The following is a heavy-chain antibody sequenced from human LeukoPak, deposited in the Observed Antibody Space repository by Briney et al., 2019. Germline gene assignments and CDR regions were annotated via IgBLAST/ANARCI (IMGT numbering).Heavy chain of an antibody. CDR1: GFTFSSYG. V-gene: IGHV3-30*02. CDR3: AKDSEEDYIVVVTAIPEVPFDY. D-gene: IGHD2-21*02. CDR2: IRYDGSNK. J-gene: IGHJ4*02. Sequence: GGSLRLSCAASGFTFSSYGMHWVRQAPGKGLEWVAFIRYDGSNKYYADSVKGRFTISRDNSKNTLYLQMNSLRAEDTAVYYCAKDSEEDYIVVVTAIPEVPFDYWGQGTLVTVSS.